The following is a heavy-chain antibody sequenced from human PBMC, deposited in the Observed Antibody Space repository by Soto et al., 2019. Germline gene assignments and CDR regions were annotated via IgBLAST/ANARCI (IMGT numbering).Heavy chain of an antibody. CDR3: ARHYSSGSRNWFDP. D-gene: IGHD6-19*01. V-gene: IGHV4-39*01. CDR1: CGSITSSSYF. CDR2: IYYSGST. Sequence: PXGTLSLTCSVSCGSITSSSYFWGCVRQPPGKGLEWIGSIYYSGSTYYNPSLRSRVTISVDTSKNQFSLKLSSVTAADTAVFYCARHYSSGSRNWFDPWGQGTLVTVS. J-gene: IGHJ5*02.